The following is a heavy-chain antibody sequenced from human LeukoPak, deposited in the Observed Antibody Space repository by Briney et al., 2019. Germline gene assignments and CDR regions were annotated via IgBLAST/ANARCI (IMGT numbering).Heavy chain of an antibody. Sequence: GGFLRLSCAASGFTFSTYWMNWVRQAPGKGLEWVANIKPDGSEKYFVDSVKGRFTISRDNAKNSLYLQMNSLRAEDTAVYYCLRSGGYWGQGTPVTVSS. CDR1: GFTFSTYW. CDR2: IKPDGSEK. V-gene: IGHV3-7*01. CDR3: LRSGGY. D-gene: IGHD1-26*01. J-gene: IGHJ4*02.